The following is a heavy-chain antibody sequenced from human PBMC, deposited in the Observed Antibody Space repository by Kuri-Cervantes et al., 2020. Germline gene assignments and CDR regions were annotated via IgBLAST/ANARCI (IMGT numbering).Heavy chain of an antibody. V-gene: IGHV4-39*01. D-gene: IGHD6-19*01. Sequence: ESLKISCTVSGGSISSSSYYWVWIRQPPGKGLGSIGSIYYSGSTYYNPSLKSRVTISVDTSKNQFSLKLSSVTAADTAVYYCARTVAVAFDIWGQGTMVTVSS. J-gene: IGHJ3*02. CDR3: ARTVAVAFDI. CDR1: GGSISSSSYY. CDR2: IYYSGST.